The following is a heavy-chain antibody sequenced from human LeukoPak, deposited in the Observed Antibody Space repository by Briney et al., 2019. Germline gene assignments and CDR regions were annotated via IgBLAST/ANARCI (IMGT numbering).Heavy chain of an antibody. Sequence: SETLSLTCAVYGGSFSGYYWSWIRQPPGKGLEWIGEINHSGSTNYNPSLKSRVTISVDTSKNQFSLKLSSVTAADTAVYYCARELNAGAFDIWGQGTMVTVSS. CDR3: ARELNAGAFDI. J-gene: IGHJ3*02. CDR1: GGSFSGYY. D-gene: IGHD1-1*01. CDR2: INHSGST. V-gene: IGHV4-34*01.